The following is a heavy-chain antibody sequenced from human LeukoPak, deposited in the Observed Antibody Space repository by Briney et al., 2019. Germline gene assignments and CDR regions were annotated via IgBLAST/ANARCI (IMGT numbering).Heavy chain of an antibody. CDR2: ISSPGTT. CDR3: AKDLGYCSGGSCPPSHY. Sequence: GGSLRLSCAASGFTLSNYEMNWVRQAPGKGLEWVSYISSPGTTFYADSVKGRFTISRDNSKNTLYLQMNSLRAEDTAVYYCAKDLGYCSGGSCPPSHYWGQGTLVTVSS. V-gene: IGHV3-23*01. D-gene: IGHD2-15*01. J-gene: IGHJ4*02. CDR1: GFTLSNYE.